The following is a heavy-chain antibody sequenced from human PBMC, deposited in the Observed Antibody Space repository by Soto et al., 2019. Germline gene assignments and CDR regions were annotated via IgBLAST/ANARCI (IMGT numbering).Heavy chain of an antibody. V-gene: IGHV4-39*01. CDR1: GGSISTSYNY. CDR3: ARHVVVTNAGGHYFDY. Sequence: PSETLSLTCTVSGGSISTSYNYWGWIRQPPGRGLEWIGSVYYSGSTFYNPSLGSRVTISVDTSKNQFSLRLTSVTAADTTVYYCARHVVVTNAGGHYFDYWGQGTQVTVSS. D-gene: IGHD2-21*02. J-gene: IGHJ4*02. CDR2: VYYSGST.